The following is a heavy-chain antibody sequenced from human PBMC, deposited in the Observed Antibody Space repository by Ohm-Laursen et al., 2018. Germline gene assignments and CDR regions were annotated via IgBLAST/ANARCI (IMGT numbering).Heavy chain of an antibody. V-gene: IGHV4-34*01. J-gene: IGHJ2*01. CDR1: GGSFSGYY. Sequence: PSQTLSLTCAVYGGSFSGYYWNWIRQPPGKGLEWIGEINHSRSTKYNSSFKSRVTISVDTSKNQFSLKLSSVTAADTAVYYCATIGRFDWYFDLWGRGTLATVSS. D-gene: IGHD3-10*01. CDR3: ATIGRFDWYFDL. CDR2: INHSRST.